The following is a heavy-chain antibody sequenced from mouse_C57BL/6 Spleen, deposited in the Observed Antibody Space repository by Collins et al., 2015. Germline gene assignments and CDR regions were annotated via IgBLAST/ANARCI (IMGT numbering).Heavy chain of an antibody. V-gene: IGHV1-64*01. Sequence: QVQLQQPGAELVKPGASVKLSCKASGYTFTSYWMHWVKQRPGQGLEWIGMIHPNSGSTNYNEKFKSKATLTVDKSSSTAYMQLSSLTSEDSAVYYCARSGEYDYDGFAYWGQGTLVTVSA. CDR2: IHPNSGST. D-gene: IGHD2-4*01. J-gene: IGHJ3*01. CDR3: ARSGEYDYDGFAY. CDR1: GYTFTSYW.